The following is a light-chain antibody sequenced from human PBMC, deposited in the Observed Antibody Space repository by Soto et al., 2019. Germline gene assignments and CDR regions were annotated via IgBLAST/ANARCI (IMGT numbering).Light chain of an antibody. CDR1: QSVNY. Sequence: VLTQSPGTLSLSPGERATLSCRASQSVNYLTWYQQKLGQAPRLLIYGASTRAAGIPDRFSGSGSGTDFTLTVSRLEPEDFAVYYCHQFGNSRWTFGQGTKVEIK. CDR3: HQFGNSRWT. CDR2: GAS. V-gene: IGKV3-20*01. J-gene: IGKJ1*01.